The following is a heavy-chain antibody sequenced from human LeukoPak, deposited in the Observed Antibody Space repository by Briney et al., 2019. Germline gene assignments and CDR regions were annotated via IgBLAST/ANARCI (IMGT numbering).Heavy chain of an antibody. D-gene: IGHD5-12*01. CDR3: AKSRGTKKWLPGKDAFDI. J-gene: IGHJ3*02. Sequence: EPGRSLRLSCAASGFTFSSYAMHWVRQAPGKALEWVAVISYDGSNKYYADSVKGRFTISRDNSKNTLYLQMNSLRAEDTAVYYCAKSRGTKKWLPGKDAFDIWGQGTMVTVSS. CDR1: GFTFSSYA. V-gene: IGHV3-30*04. CDR2: ISYDGSNK.